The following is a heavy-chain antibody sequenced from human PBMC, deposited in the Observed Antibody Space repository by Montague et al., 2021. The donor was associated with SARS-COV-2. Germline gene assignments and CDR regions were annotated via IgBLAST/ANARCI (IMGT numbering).Heavy chain of an antibody. J-gene: IGHJ3*01. CDR3: ARLKRYFDSSGSPSAFDF. D-gene: IGHD3-22*01. CDR2: IYYTGNT. V-gene: IGHV4-39*02. CDR1: GGSITNNIDY. Sequence: SETLSLTCTVSGGSITNNIDYWAWIRQPPGKGLEWIGSIYYTGNTYHNPSLKSRVTISVVTSKNHFTLKLSSVTAAETAVYYCARLKRYFDSSGSPSAFDFWGQGTKATVSS.